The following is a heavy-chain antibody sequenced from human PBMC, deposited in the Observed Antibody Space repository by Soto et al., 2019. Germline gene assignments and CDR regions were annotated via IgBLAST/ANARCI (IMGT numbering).Heavy chain of an antibody. J-gene: IGHJ5*02. CDR1: GYTFTSYA. CDR2: INAGNGNT. D-gene: IGHD3-9*01. Sequence: ASVKVSCKASGYTFTSYAMHWVRQAPGQRLEWMGWINAGNGNTKYSQKFQGRVTITRDTSASTAYMELSSLRSEDTAVYYCARAGRNMYYDILTGYYHNWFDPWGQGTLVTVSS. CDR3: ARAGRNMYYDILTGYYHNWFDP. V-gene: IGHV1-3*01.